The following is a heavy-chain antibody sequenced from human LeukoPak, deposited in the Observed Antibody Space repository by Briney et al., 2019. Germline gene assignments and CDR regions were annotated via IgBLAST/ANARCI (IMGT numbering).Heavy chain of an antibody. CDR3: AKVRYCGGDCYWAFDY. CDR2: TSGDGNNM. J-gene: IGHJ4*02. Sequence: PGGSLRLSCAASEFIFSKCDMYWIRQAPGKGLEWAAVTSGDGNNMFYADSVKARPTISRDNSKNTLYLQMNSLRAEDTAVYYCAKVRYCGGDCYWAFDYWGQGTLVTVSS. D-gene: IGHD2-21*02. CDR1: EFIFSKCD. V-gene: IGHV3-30*18.